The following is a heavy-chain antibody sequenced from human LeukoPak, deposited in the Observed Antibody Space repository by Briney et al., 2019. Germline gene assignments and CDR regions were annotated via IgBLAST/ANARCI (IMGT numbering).Heavy chain of an antibody. J-gene: IGHJ4*02. CDR1: GFSLSNAW. Sequence: GGSLRLSCAASGFSLSNAWMSWVRQAPGKGLEWVGRIKTKTDGGTIEYAAPVTGRFTISRDDSKNTLYLQMNSLKTEDTAVYYCAWHYFDYWGQGILVTVSS. CDR2: IKTKTDGGTI. CDR3: AWHYFDY. D-gene: IGHD5-24*01. V-gene: IGHV3-15*01.